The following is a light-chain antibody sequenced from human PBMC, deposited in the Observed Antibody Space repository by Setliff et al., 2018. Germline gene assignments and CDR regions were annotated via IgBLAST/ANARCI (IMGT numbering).Light chain of an antibody. Sequence: NFMLTQPHSVSESPGKTVTISCTRSSGSIASNYVQWFQQRPGSSPTTVIYEDNQRPSGVPDRFSGSIDSSSNSASLTISGLKTEDEADYYCQSYDSRNHVVFCGGTKVTVL. CDR1: SGSIASNY. J-gene: IGLJ2*01. CDR3: QSYDSRNHVV. V-gene: IGLV6-57*01. CDR2: EDN.